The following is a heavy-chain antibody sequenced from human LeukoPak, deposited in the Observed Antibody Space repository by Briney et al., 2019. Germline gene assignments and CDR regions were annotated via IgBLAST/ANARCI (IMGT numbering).Heavy chain of an antibody. V-gene: IGHV4-31*03. J-gene: IGHJ4*02. CDR2: IYYSGTA. Sequence: SETLSLTCTVSGGSISSGGYYWSWVRQHPEKGLEWIGYIYYSGTAYYNPSLKSRVTMSVDTSKNQFSLKLDSVTAADTAVYYCARILAYCGGDCYSFDYWGQGTLVTVSS. CDR3: ARILAYCGGDCYSFDY. D-gene: IGHD2-21*02. CDR1: GGSISSGGYY.